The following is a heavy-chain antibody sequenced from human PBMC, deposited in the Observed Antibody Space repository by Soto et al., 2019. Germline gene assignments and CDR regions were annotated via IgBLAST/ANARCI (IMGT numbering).Heavy chain of an antibody. CDR2: ISGSGGST. V-gene: IGHV3-23*01. D-gene: IGHD6-13*01. Sequence: GGSLRLSCAASGFTFSSYAMSWVRQAPGKGLEWVSAISGSGGSTYYADSVKGRFTISRDNSKNTLYLQMNSLRAEDTAVYYCARVVTGIAAAGTVYYFDYWGQGTLVTVSS. CDR3: ARVVTGIAAAGTVYYFDY. J-gene: IGHJ4*02. CDR1: GFTFSSYA.